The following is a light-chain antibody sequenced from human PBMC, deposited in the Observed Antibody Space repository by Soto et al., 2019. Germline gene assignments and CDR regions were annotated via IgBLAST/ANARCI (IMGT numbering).Light chain of an antibody. CDR2: GAS. J-gene: IGKJ1*01. Sequence: EIVLTQSPDTLSLSPGERATLSCRASQSVYNYLAWYQQKPGQAPRLLISGASTRATGIPHRFSGSGSGTDFTLTISSLEPEDFALYYCQEYGSSTRTFGQGTKVDIK. CDR1: QSVYNY. V-gene: IGKV3-20*01. CDR3: QEYGSSTRT.